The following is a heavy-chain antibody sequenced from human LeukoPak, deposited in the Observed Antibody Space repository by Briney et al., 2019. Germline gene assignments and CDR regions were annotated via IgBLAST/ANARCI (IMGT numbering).Heavy chain of an antibody. CDR1: GYTFTSYY. Sequence: EASVKVSCKASGYTFTSYYMHWVRQAPGQGLEWMGIINPSGGSTSYAQKFQGRVTMTRDTSTSTVYMELSSLRPEDTAVYYCARDRVRGYSYGHFDYWGQGTLVTVSS. V-gene: IGHV1-46*01. CDR2: INPSGGST. D-gene: IGHD5-18*01. CDR3: ARDRVRGYSYGHFDY. J-gene: IGHJ4*02.